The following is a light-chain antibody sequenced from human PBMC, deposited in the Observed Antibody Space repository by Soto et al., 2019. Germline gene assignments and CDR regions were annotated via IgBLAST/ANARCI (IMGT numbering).Light chain of an antibody. CDR3: NSYTSSSTYV. CDR1: SSDVDGYNY. Sequence: QSVLTQPASASGSPGQSITISCTGTSSDVDGYNYVSWYQQHPGKASKLIIYDVSNRPSGVSNRFSGSKSGNTASLTISGLQAEDEADYYCNSYTSSSTYVFGTGTKVTVL. J-gene: IGLJ1*01. V-gene: IGLV2-14*03. CDR2: DVS.